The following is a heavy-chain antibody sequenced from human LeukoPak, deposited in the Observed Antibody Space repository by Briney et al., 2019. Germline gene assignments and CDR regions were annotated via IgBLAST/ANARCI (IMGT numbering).Heavy chain of an antibody. CDR3: ASNSYGYDNWFDP. J-gene: IGHJ5*02. Sequence: GRSLRLSCAASGFTFSSYAMHWVRQAPGKGLEWVAVISYDGSNKYYADSVKGRFTISRDNSKNTLYLQMNSLRAEDTAVYYCASNSYGYDNWFDPWGQGTLVTVSS. D-gene: IGHD5-18*01. CDR1: GFTFSSYA. CDR2: ISYDGSNK. V-gene: IGHV3-30-3*01.